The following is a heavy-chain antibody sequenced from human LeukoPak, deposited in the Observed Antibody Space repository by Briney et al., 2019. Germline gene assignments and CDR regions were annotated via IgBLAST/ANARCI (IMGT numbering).Heavy chain of an antibody. CDR3: ARVTTGGYYNY. V-gene: IGHV4-61*02. CDR2: IYTSGST. D-gene: IGHD3-22*01. CDR1: GGSISSGSYY. J-gene: IGHJ4*02. Sequence: SETLSLTCTVSGGSISSGSYYWSWIRQPAGKGLEWIGRIYTSGSTNYNPSLKSRVTISLDTSENHFSLKLSSVTAADTAVYYCARVTTGGYYNYWGQGTLVTISS.